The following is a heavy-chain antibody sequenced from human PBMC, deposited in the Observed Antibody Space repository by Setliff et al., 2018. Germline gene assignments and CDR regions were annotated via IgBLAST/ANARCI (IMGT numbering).Heavy chain of an antibody. V-gene: IGHV4-34*01. CDR3: ARGLRSSGPYAGGWYYFDF. D-gene: IGHD1-26*01. CDR1: GASFKDYY. CDR2: INHSGST. Sequence: SETLSLTCAVYGASFKDYYWTWIRQSPGQGLEWIWQINHSGSTTSNPSLKSRVAISVHMSKNQISLDLTSVTAADTGVYYCARGLRSSGPYAGGWYYFDFWGQGILVTVSS. J-gene: IGHJ4*02.